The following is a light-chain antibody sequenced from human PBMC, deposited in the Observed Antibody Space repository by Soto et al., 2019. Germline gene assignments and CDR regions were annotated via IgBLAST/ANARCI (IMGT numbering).Light chain of an antibody. Sequence: QSVLTQPPSVSGAPGQRITIPCTGSSSNIGAGFDVHWYQQLPGTAPKLLIYGDTNRPSGVPDRFSGSKSGSSASLAITGLQAEDEADYYCQSYDSSLSGSGVVFGGGTKLTV. CDR1: SSNIGAGFD. V-gene: IGLV1-40*01. J-gene: IGLJ2*01. CDR3: QSYDSSLSGSGVV. CDR2: GDT.